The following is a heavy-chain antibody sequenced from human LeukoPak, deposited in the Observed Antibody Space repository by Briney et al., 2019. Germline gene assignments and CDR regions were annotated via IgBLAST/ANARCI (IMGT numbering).Heavy chain of an antibody. Sequence: SETLSLTCTVSGGSISSSSYYWGWIRQPPGKGPEWIGSIYYSGSTYYNPSLKSRVTISVDTSKNQFSLKLSSVTAADTAVYYCARDGRKYYGSGNAFDIWGQGTMVTVSS. D-gene: IGHD3-10*01. J-gene: IGHJ3*02. CDR1: GGSISSSSYY. CDR3: ARDGRKYYGSGNAFDI. V-gene: IGHV4-39*07. CDR2: IYYSGST.